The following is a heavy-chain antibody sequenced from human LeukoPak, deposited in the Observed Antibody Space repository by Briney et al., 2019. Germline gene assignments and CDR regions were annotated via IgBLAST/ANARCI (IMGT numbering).Heavy chain of an antibody. CDR2: ISYDGSNK. CDR3: ARFATGLDTAMV. J-gene: IGHJ4*02. V-gene: IGHV3-30*03. Sequence: GGSLRLSCAASGFTFSSYGMPWVRQAPGKGLEWVAVISYDGSNKYYADSVKGRFTISRDNSKNTLYLQMNSLRAEDTAVYYCARFATGLDTAMVWGQGTLVTVSS. D-gene: IGHD5-18*01. CDR1: GFTFSSYG.